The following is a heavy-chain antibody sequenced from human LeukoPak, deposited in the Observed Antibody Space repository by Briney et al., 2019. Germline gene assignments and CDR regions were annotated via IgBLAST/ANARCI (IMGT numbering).Heavy chain of an antibody. V-gene: IGHV4-34*01. J-gene: IGHJ6*03. CDR1: GGSFSGYY. D-gene: IGHD5-12*01. CDR2: INDSGNT. CDR3: ARREWLRRFRYLDV. Sequence: PSETLSLTCAVYGGSFSGYYWSWIRQPPGKGLEWIGEINDSGNTIYNPSLKSRVTISVDTSKNQFSLKLSSVTAADTAVYYCARREWLRRFRYLDVWGKGTTVTISS.